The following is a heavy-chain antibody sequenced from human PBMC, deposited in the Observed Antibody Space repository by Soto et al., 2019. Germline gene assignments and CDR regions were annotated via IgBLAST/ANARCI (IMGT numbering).Heavy chain of an antibody. CDR1: GFTFSSYG. CDR3: ARDLSRSGYEFFVYYYYGMDV. Sequence: PGGSLRLSCAASGFTFSSYGMHWVRQAPGKGLEWVAVIWYDGSNKYYADSVKGRFTISRDNSKNTLYLQMNSLRAEDTAVYYCARDLSRSGYEFFVYYYYGMDVWGQGTTVTVSS. D-gene: IGHD5-12*01. V-gene: IGHV3-33*01. CDR2: IWYDGSNK. J-gene: IGHJ6*02.